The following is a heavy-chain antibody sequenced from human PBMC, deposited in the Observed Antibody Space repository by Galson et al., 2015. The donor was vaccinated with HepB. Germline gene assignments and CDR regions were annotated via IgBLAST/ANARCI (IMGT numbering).Heavy chain of an antibody. CDR2: IYYSGST. D-gene: IGHD3-10*01. J-gene: IGHJ4*02. Sequence: LTCTVSGGSISSSSYYWGWIRQPPGKGLEWIGSIYYSGSTYYNPSLKSRVTISVDTSKNQFSLKLSSVTAADTAVYYCARLRTWPPGYFDYWGQGTLVTVSS. CDR3: ARLRTWPPGYFDY. CDR1: GGSISSSSYY. V-gene: IGHV4-39*01.